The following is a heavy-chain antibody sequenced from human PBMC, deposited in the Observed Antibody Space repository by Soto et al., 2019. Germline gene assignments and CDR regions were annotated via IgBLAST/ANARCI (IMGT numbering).Heavy chain of an antibody. CDR1: GASIDNNGYS. CDR3: ARGGSGWKALNWFDP. CDR2: NNNRADT. J-gene: IGHJ5*02. V-gene: IGHV4-31*11. Sequence: SETLSLTCAVSGASIDNNGYSWTWIRQHPGKGLEWIGTNNNRADTYYNPSLKSRLTISLDTSQNHFSPRLNAVTAADTAIYYCARGGSGWKALNWFDPWGQGIMVTVSS. D-gene: IGHD6-19*01.